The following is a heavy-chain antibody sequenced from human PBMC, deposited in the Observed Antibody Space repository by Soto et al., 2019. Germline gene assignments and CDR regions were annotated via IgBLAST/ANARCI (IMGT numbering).Heavy chain of an antibody. CDR3: ASNIQHYDILTGYYSNWFDP. CDR1: GGSISSSNW. CDR2: IYHSGST. J-gene: IGHJ5*02. Sequence: ETLSLTCAVSGGSISSSNWWSWVRQPPGKGLEWIGEIYHSGSTNYNPSLKSRVTISVDKSKNQFSLKLSSVTAADTAVYYCASNIQHYDILTGYYSNWFDPWGQGTLVTVSS. D-gene: IGHD3-9*01. V-gene: IGHV4-4*02.